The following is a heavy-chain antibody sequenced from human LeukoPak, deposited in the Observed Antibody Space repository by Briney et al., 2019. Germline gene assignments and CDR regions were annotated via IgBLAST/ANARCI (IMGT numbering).Heavy chain of an antibody. CDR3: ARGGYYYDSSGYWGAFDI. J-gene: IGHJ3*02. V-gene: IGHV4-61*05. Sequence: SETLSLTCTVSGGSISSSSYYWGWIRQPPGKGLEWIGYIYYSGSTNYNPSLKSRVTISVDTSKNQFSLKLSSVTAADTAVYYCARGGYYYDSSGYWGAFDIWGQGTMVTVSS. CDR2: IYYSGST. D-gene: IGHD3-22*01. CDR1: GGSISSSSYY.